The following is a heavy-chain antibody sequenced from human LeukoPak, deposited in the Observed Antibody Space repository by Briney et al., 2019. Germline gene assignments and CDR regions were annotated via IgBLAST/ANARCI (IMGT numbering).Heavy chain of an antibody. J-gene: IGHJ6*04. D-gene: IGHD3-10*02. Sequence: PGGPLRLSCAASGFTFSSYEMNWVRQAPGKGLEGVSYFSSSGSTLYYADSVKGRFTISRENAKNSLYLQMNSLRAEDTAVYYCAELGITMIGGVWSKGTTVTISS. CDR2: FSSSGSTL. V-gene: IGHV3-48*03. CDR1: GFTFSSYE. CDR3: AELGITMIGGV.